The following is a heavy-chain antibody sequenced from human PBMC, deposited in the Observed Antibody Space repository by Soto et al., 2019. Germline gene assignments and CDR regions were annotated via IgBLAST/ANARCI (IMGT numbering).Heavy chain of an antibody. CDR3: ARGFRGYNYGGRWFDP. CDR2: ISYDGSNK. J-gene: IGHJ5*02. Sequence: GGSLRLSCAASGFTFSNYAMHWVRQAPGKGLEWVAVISYDGSNKYYADSVKGRFTISRDNSKNTLYLQMNSLRAEDTAVYYCARGFRGYNYGGRWFDPWGQGTLVTVSS. V-gene: IGHV3-30-3*01. CDR1: GFTFSNYA. D-gene: IGHD5-18*01.